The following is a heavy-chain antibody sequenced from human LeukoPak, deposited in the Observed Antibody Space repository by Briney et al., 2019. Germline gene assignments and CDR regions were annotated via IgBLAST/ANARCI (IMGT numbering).Heavy chain of an antibody. Sequence: GGSLRLSCAASGFTFSTYSMNWVRQAPGKGLEWVSYIRSSSSTIYYADSVKGRFTISRDNSKNTLYLQMNSLRADDTAVYYCANRGSSGYYYMDVWDKGTTVTVSS. CDR1: GFTFSTYS. CDR2: IRSSSSTI. CDR3: ANRGSSGYYYMDV. D-gene: IGHD3-22*01. V-gene: IGHV3-48*01. J-gene: IGHJ6*03.